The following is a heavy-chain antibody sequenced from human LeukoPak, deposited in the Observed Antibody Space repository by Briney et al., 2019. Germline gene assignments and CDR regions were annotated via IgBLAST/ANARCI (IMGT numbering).Heavy chain of an antibody. V-gene: IGHV1-18*01. D-gene: IGHD1-26*01. Sequence: ASVKDSCKASGFTFTSYGISWVRQAPGQGLEWMGWISAYNGKTNYAQKLQGRVTMTTDTSTSTAYMDLRSLRSDDTAVYYCARGGALTSFDSWGQGTLITVSS. CDR3: ARGGALTSFDS. CDR2: ISAYNGKT. J-gene: IGHJ4*02. CDR1: GFTFTSYG.